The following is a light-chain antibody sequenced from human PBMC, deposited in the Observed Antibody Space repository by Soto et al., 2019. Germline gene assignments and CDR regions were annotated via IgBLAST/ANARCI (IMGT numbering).Light chain of an antibody. CDR2: EVT. J-gene: IGLJ2*01. V-gene: IGLV2-8*01. Sequence: QSVLTQPPSASGSPGQSVTISCTGTSSDVGGYNYVSWYQQYPGRAPKLMIYEVTKRPSGVPDRFSGSKSGNTASLTVSGLQAEDEAADYGSSYASSNSCSLVFGGGTKLTVL. CDR1: SSDVGGYNY. CDR3: SSYASSNSCSLV.